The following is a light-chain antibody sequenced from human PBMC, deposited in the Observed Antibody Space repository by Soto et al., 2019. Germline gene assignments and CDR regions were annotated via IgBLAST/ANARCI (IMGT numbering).Light chain of an antibody. CDR1: QSVSSSY. CDR3: HQYGSSPPT. V-gene: IGKV3-20*01. CDR2: GAS. Sequence: EIVLTQSPGTLSLSPGERATLSCRASQSVSSSYLAWYQQKPGQAPMRLIYGASSRATGIPDRFSGSGSGTDFTLTISRLEPEDFAVYYWHQYGSSPPTFGQGTKVDIK. J-gene: IGKJ1*01.